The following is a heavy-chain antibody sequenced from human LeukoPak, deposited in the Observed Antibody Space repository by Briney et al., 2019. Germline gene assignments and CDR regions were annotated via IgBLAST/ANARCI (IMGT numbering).Heavy chain of an antibody. CDR1: GFSFEDYA. J-gene: IGHJ2*01. V-gene: IGHV3-9*03. D-gene: IGHD2-21*02. CDR2: ITWNRGNI. Sequence: QPGRSLRLSCAVSGFSFEDYAMHWVRQAPGKGLEWVSGITWNRGNIRYAASVKGRFTISRDTAKNSLYPQMNSLRAEDMALYYCAKTSTSYCTGDCLPGYFDLWGRGTLVTVSS. CDR3: AKTSTSYCTGDCLPGYFDL.